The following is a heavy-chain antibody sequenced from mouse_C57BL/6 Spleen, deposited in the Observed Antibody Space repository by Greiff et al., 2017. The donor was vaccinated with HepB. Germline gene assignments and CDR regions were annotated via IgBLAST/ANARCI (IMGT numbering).Heavy chain of an antibody. V-gene: IGHV1-50*01. CDR1: GYTFTSYW. CDR2: IDPSDSYT. Sequence: VQLQQSGAELVKPGASVKLSCKASGYTFTSYWMQWVKQRPGQGLEWIGEIDPSDSYTNYNQKFKGKATLTVDTSSSTAYMQLSSLTSEDSAVYYCARLGTPLDYWGQGTTLTVSS. J-gene: IGHJ2*01. CDR3: ARLGTPLDY. D-gene: IGHD2-14*01.